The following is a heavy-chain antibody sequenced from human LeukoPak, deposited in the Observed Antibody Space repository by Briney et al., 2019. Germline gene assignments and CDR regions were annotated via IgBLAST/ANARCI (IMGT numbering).Heavy chain of an antibody. D-gene: IGHD3-3*01. CDR2: INHSGST. CDR1: GGSISSYY. V-gene: IGHV4-34*01. J-gene: IGHJ4*02. CDR3: ARGRDDFWSGYYSGPCYFDY. Sequence: PSETLSLTCTVSGGSISSYYWSWIRQPPGKGLEWIGEINHSGSTNYNPSLKSRVTISVDTSKNQFSLKLSSVTAADTAVYYCARGRDDFWSGYYSGPCYFDYWGQGTLVTVSS.